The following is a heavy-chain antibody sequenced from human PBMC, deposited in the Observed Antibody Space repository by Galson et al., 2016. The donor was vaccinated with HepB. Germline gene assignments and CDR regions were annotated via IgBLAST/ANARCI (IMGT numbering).Heavy chain of an antibody. J-gene: IGHJ4*02. V-gene: IGHV3-9*01. Sequence: SLRLSCEASGFSLAEYAIHWVRQVPGKGLEWVSGISWNGRTLGYADSVKGRFTISKDHAKNSLYLQMNSLRPEDTALYYCAKDKTSGYSSGWYYFDYWGQGTLVTVSS. CDR2: ISWNGRTL. CDR1: GFSLAEYA. D-gene: IGHD6-19*01. CDR3: AKDKTSGYSSGWYYFDY.